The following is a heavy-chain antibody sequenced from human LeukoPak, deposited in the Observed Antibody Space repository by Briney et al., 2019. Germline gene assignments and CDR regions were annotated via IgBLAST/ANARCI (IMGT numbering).Heavy chain of an antibody. J-gene: IGHJ3*02. V-gene: IGHV4-39*01. D-gene: IGHD2-2*01. CDR3: ATQDIVVVPAAENHDAFDI. CDR1: GGSISSSSYY. Sequence: SETLSLTCTVSGGSISSSSYYWGWIRQPPGKGLEWIGSIYYSGSTYHNPSLKSRVTISVDTSKNQFSLKLSSVTAADTAVYYCATQDIVVVPAAENHDAFDIWGQGTMVTVSS. CDR2: IYYSGST.